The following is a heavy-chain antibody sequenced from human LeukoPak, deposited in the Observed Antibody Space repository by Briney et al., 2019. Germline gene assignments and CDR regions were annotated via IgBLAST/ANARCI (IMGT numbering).Heavy chain of an antibody. Sequence: GASVKVSCKASGGTFSGYAISWVRQAPGQGLEWMGGIIPIFGTANYAQKFQGRVTITTDESTSTAYMELSSLRSEDTAVYYCARDAHSSFLPGPYYYYYMDVWGKGTTVTVSS. V-gene: IGHV1-69*05. J-gene: IGHJ6*03. CDR1: GGTFSGYA. CDR2: IIPIFGTA. D-gene: IGHD6-6*01. CDR3: ARDAHSSFLPGPYYYYYMDV.